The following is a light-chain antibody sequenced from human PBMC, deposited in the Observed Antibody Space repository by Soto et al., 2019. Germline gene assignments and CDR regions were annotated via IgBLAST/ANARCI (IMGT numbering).Light chain of an antibody. CDR1: QSISIN. J-gene: IGKJ2*01. Sequence: DLLLTQSPTSLSASVGDTVTITRRASQSISINLNWYQHRPGEAPKVLIYAASTLATGAPSRFSGTGVGTDFTLTISSLQLEDFATYYCQQTYTTRVYTFGQGTKLEFK. CDR3: QQTYTTRVYT. V-gene: IGKV1-39*01. CDR2: AAS.